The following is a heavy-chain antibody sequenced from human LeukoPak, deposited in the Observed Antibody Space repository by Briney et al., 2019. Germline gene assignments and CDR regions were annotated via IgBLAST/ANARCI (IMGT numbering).Heavy chain of an antibody. CDR1: GFTVSSNY. CDR3: ARALPYDFWSGTHLYYFDY. D-gene: IGHD3-3*01. J-gene: IGHJ4*02. V-gene: IGHV3-53*01. Sequence: PGGSLRLSCAASGFTVSSNYMSWVRRAPGKGLEWGSVIYSGGSTYYADSVKGRFTISRDNSKNTLYLQMNSLRAEDTAVYYCARALPYDFWSGTHLYYFDYWGQGTLVTVSS. CDR2: IYSGGST.